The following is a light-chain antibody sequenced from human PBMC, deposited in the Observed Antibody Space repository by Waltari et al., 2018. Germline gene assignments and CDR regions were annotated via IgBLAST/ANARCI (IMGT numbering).Light chain of an antibody. Sequence: SYELTQPPSVSVSPGQTARITCSGDDLSKKYAYWYQQKSGHAPVLVIYEDIKRPTGIPDRFSGSSSGTTATLTISGAHVDDEADYYCYSTDFSGHDRVFGGGTKLTIL. CDR3: YSTDFSGHDRV. CDR1: DLSKKY. V-gene: IGLV3-10*01. CDR2: EDI. J-gene: IGLJ3*02.